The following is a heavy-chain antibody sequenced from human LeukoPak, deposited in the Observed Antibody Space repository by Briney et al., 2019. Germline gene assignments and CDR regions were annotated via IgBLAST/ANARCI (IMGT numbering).Heavy chain of an antibody. CDR2: IYYSGGT. CDR3: ARERTSAYYDSSGSAFDI. J-gene: IGHJ3*02. V-gene: IGHV4-59*01. D-gene: IGHD3-22*01. Sequence: PSETLSLTCTVSGGSISRYYWSWIRQPPGKGLEWIGYIYYSGGTNYNPSLKSRVTISVDTSKNQFSLKLSSVTAADTAVYYCARERTSAYYDSSGSAFDIWGQGTMVTVSS. CDR1: GGSISRYY.